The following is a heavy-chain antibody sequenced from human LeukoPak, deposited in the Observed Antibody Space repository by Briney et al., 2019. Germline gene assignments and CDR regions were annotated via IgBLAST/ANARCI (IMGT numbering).Heavy chain of an antibody. CDR1: GGSITNYY. Sequence: SETLSLTCTVSGGSITNYYCTWIRQPPGKGLEWIGFFYDSGSTSYNPSLKSRVTISVDTSKNQFSLNLSSVTAADTAAYYCARANYGGNSEYWGQGTLVTVSS. J-gene: IGHJ4*02. V-gene: IGHV4-59*01. D-gene: IGHD4-23*01. CDR2: FYDSGST. CDR3: ARANYGGNSEY.